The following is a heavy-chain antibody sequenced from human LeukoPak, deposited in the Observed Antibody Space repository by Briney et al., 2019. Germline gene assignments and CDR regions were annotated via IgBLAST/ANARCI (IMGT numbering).Heavy chain of an antibody. D-gene: IGHD3-22*01. CDR2: IYSGGST. J-gene: IGHJ4*02. CDR1: GFTVSSNY. CDR3: ARDRHYYDSSGYSSLGY. V-gene: IGHV3-66*01. Sequence: GGSLRLSCAASGFTVSSNYMSWVRQAPGKGLEWASVIYSGGSTYYADSVKGRFTISRDNSKNTLYLQMNSLRAEDTAVYYCARDRHYYDSSGYSSLGYWGQGTLVTVSS.